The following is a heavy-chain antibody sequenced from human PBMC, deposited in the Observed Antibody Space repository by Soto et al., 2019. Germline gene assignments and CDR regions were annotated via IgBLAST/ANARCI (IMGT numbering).Heavy chain of an antibody. Sequence: SGKVSLKASPSTFSSYTISWVRQAPGQGLEWMGGIIPIFGTANYAQKFQGRVTITADESTSTAYMDLSSLISEDTAVYYCARVLDYYDSSGYYFFAFDIWGQGTMVTVSS. CDR3: ARVLDYYDSSGYYFFAFDI. CDR2: IIPIFGTA. J-gene: IGHJ3*02. CDR1: PSTFSSYT. V-gene: IGHV1-69*13. D-gene: IGHD3-22*01.